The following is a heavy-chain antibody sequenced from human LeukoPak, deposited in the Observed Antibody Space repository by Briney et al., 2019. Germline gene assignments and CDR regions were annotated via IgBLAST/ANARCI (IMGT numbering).Heavy chain of an antibody. Sequence: PGGSLRLSCAASGFTFSSHWMHWVRQAPGKGLVWVSHINSDGSSTTYADSVKGRFTISRDNAKNTLYLQMNSLRAEDTAVYYCAKGSLRSPYYYDSSGSPFDYWGQGTLVTVSS. V-gene: IGHV3-74*03. CDR1: GFTFSSHW. J-gene: IGHJ4*02. D-gene: IGHD3-22*01. CDR2: INSDGSST. CDR3: AKGSLRSPYYYDSSGSPFDY.